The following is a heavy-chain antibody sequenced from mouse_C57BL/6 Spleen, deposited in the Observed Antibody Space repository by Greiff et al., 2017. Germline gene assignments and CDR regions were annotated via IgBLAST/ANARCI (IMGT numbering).Heavy chain of an antibody. J-gene: IGHJ2*01. Sequence: EVKLVESGGGLVQPQGSLKLSCAASGFSFNTYAMNWVRQAPGKGLEWAARIRSKSNNYATYYADSVKDRFTISRDDSESMLYLQMNNLKTEDTAMYYCVSDYDYDREIDYWGQGTTLTVSS. V-gene: IGHV10-1*01. CDR2: IRSKSNNYAT. CDR3: VSDYDYDREIDY. D-gene: IGHD2-4*01. CDR1: GFSFNTYA.